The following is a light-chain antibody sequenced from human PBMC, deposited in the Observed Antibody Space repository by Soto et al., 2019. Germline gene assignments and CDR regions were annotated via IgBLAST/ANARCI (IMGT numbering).Light chain of an antibody. CDR1: SIDVGGYNY. Sequence: QSVLTQPPSASGSPGQSVAICGTGTSIDVGGYNYVSWYQQHPGKAPKLMIYEVNKRPSGVPDRFSGSKSGNTASLTVSGLQAEDEADYYCSSYAGSSNVFGTGTKVTVL. CDR2: EVN. J-gene: IGLJ1*01. V-gene: IGLV2-8*01. CDR3: SSYAGSSNV.